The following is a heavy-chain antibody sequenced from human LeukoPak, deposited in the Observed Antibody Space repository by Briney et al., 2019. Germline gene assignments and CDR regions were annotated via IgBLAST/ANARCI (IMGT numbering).Heavy chain of an antibody. CDR2: VHYSGST. D-gene: IGHD3-9*01. CDR3: PTGRAIRYFDY. Sequence: SETLSLTFSVSGVSIFSYYWNWIRQPPGKGLEWIGYVHYSGSTNYNPSLKSRVTISVDTSKSQFSLKLSSATAADTAVYYCPTGRAIRYFDYWGQGTLLTVSS. V-gene: IGHV4-59*08. J-gene: IGHJ4*02. CDR1: GVSIFSYY.